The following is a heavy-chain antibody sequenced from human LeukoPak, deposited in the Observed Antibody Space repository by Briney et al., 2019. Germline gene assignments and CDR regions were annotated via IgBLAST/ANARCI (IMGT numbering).Heavy chain of an antibody. CDR1: GFIFSPYA. J-gene: IGHJ4*02. V-gene: IGHV3-64D*06. CDR3: VKDRWVDH. Sequence: GGSLGLSCSASGFIFSPYAMHWVRQAPGKGLEYVSSISSEGKTTYYADSVKGRFTISRDNSKSTLYLQMSSLRPEDTAVYYCVKDRWVDHWGQGTLVTVSS. D-gene: IGHD6-13*01. CDR2: ISSEGKTT.